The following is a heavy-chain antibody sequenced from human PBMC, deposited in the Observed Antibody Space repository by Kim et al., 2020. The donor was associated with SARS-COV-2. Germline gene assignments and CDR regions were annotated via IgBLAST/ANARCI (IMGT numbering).Heavy chain of an antibody. D-gene: IGHD2-21*01. Sequence: CADSVRGRCTISRDNSKNALYLRMNSRRAEDTAGYYCAQRKGTPVSAIDSWGQGTLVTVSS. J-gene: IGHJ4*02. CDR3: AQRKGTPVSAIDS. V-gene: IGHV3-23*01.